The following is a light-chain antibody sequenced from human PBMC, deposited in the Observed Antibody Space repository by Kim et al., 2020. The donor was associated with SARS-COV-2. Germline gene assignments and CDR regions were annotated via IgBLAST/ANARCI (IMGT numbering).Light chain of an antibody. CDR2: GAS. V-gene: IGKV1-27*01. CDR1: QGINTY. Sequence: ASVGDRVTITCRASQGINTYLAWYQQKPGKVPKLLIYGASALHSGVPSRFSGGGSGTDFTLTISSLQPEDVATYYCQKYNSAPWTFGQGTKVEIK. CDR3: QKYNSAPWT. J-gene: IGKJ1*01.